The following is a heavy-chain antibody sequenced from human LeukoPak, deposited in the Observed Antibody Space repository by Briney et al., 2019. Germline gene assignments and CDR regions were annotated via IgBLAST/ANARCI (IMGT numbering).Heavy chain of an antibody. CDR2: IIPIFGTA. CDR3: AREDY. V-gene: IGHV1-69*13. J-gene: IGHJ4*02. Sequence: ASVKVSCKASGGTFSRYYAISWVRQAPGQGLEWMGGIIPIFGTANYAQKFQGRVTITADESTSTAYMELSSLRSEDTAVYYCAREDYWGQGTLVTVSS. CDR1: GGTFSRYYA.